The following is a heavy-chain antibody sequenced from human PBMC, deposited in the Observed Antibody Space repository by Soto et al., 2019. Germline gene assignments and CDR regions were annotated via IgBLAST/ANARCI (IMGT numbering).Heavy chain of an antibody. D-gene: IGHD3-3*01. CDR2: ISYDGSNK. CDR1: GFTFSSYG. CDR3: AKDPFGDFWSGYRFDY. V-gene: IGHV3-30*18. J-gene: IGHJ4*02. Sequence: GGSLRLSCAASGFTFSSYGMHWVRQAPGKGLEWVAVISYDGSNKYYADAVKGRFTISRDNSKNTLYVQMNSLRADDTAVYYCAKDPFGDFWSGYRFDYWGQGTLVTVSS.